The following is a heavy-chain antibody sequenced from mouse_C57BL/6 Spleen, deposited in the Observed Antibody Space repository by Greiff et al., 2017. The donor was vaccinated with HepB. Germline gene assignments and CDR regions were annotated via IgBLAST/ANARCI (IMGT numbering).Heavy chain of an antibody. CDR3: ARRCWTYYAMDY. CDR2: IYPSDSET. J-gene: IGHJ4*01. Sequence: VQLQQSGAELVRPGSSVKLSCKASGYTFTSYWMDWVKQRPGQGLEWIGNIYPSDSETHYNQKFKDKATLTVDKSSSTAYMQLSSLTSEDSAVYYCARRCWTYYAMDYWGQGTSVTVSS. V-gene: IGHV1-61*01. CDR1: GYTFTSYW.